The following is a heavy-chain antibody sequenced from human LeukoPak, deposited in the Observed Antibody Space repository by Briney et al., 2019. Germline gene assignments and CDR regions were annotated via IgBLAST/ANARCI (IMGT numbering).Heavy chain of an antibody. V-gene: IGHV3-33*01. J-gene: IGHJ4*02. CDR3: ARDYYDSSGYYFDY. Sequence: GGSLRLSCAASGFTFSSYGMHWVRQAPGKGLEWVAVIWYDGSKKYYADSVKGRFTISRDNSKNTLYLQMNSLRAEDTAVYYCARDYYDSSGYYFDYWGQGTLVTVSS. D-gene: IGHD3-22*01. CDR2: IWYDGSKK. CDR1: GFTFSSYG.